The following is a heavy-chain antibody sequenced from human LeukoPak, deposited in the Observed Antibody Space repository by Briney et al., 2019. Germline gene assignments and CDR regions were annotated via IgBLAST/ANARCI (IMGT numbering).Heavy chain of an antibody. D-gene: IGHD5-12*01. CDR1: GFSFNTYA. V-gene: IGHV3-23*01. CDR2: ISRSGDSS. J-gene: IGHJ3*01. Sequence: GGSLRLSCATSGFSFNTYAMSWVRQATGKGLDWVSSISRSGDSSYYAGSVKGRFTISRDNSKNILYLQMKSLRAGDTAVYYCARDKSVLDGGYEGTFAVWGQGTVVTVSS. CDR3: ARDKSVLDGGYEGTFAV.